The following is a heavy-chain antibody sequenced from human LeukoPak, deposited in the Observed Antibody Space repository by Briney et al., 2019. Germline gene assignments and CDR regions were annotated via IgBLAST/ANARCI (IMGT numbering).Heavy chain of an antibody. J-gene: IGHJ4*02. V-gene: IGHV3-21*01. CDR3: ARDNGYFDY. CDR1: GFTLADYP. CDR2: ISSSSSYI. D-gene: IGHD2-8*01. Sequence: KTGGSLRLSCATSGFTLADYPMHWVRQVPGKGLEWVSSISSSSSYIYYADSVKGRFTISRDNAKNSLYLQMNSLRAEDTAVYYCARDNGYFDYWGQGTLVTVSS.